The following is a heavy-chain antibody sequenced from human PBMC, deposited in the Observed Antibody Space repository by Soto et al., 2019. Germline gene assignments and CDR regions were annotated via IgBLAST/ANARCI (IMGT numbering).Heavy chain of an antibody. Sequence: QVHLVQSGAEVKKPGASVKVSCKGSGYDFTTYGITWVRQAPGQGLEWMAWISAHNGNTDYAQKIQGRVTVTRDTSTSTAYMEMRSLRSDDPAMYYCARGRYGDYWGQGALVTVSS. J-gene: IGHJ4*02. CDR3: ARGRYGDY. CDR1: GYDFTTYG. D-gene: IGHD1-1*01. CDR2: ISAHNGNT. V-gene: IGHV1-18*01.